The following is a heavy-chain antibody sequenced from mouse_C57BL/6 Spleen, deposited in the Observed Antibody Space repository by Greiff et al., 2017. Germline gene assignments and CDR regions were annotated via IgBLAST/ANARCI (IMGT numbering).Heavy chain of an antibody. CDR3: ARFLCSNYGYFDG. V-gene: IGHV1-80*01. J-gene: IGHJ1*03. Sequence: QVQLQQSGAELVKPGASVKISCKASGYAFSSYWMNWVKQRPGKGLEWIGQIYPGDGDTNYNGKFKGKATLTADKSSSTAYMQLSSLTSEDSAVYFCARFLCSNYGYFDGWGTGTTVTVSS. D-gene: IGHD6-1*01. CDR2: IYPGDGDT. CDR1: GYAFSSYW.